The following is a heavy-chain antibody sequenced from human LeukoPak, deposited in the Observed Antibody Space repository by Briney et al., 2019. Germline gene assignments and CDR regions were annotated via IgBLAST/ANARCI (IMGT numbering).Heavy chain of an antibody. CDR1: GFTFSSHA. CDR2: ISGSGGST. D-gene: IGHD3-22*01. V-gene: IGHV3-23*01. J-gene: IGHJ6*02. Sequence: GGSPRLSCAASGFTFSSHAMSWVRQAPGKGLEWVSGISGSGGSTYYADSVKGRFTISRDNSKNTLYLQMNSLRAEDTAVYYCARSSGDYYWSGGMDVWGQGTTVTVSS. CDR3: ARSSGDYYWSGGMDV.